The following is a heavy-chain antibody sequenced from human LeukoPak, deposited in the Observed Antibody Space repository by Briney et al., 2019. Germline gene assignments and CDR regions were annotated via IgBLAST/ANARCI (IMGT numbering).Heavy chain of an antibody. D-gene: IGHD5-12*01. V-gene: IGHV3-74*01. J-gene: IGHJ4*02. Sequence: GGSLRLFCAASGFTFSSYSMNWVRQAPGTGLMWVSRINSDGSTTSYADSVQGRFTISRDNAKNTLYLQMTSLRAEDTAVYYCTRTRYIDSWGQGTLVTVSS. CDR3: TRTRYIDS. CDR1: GFTFSSYS. CDR2: INSDGSTT.